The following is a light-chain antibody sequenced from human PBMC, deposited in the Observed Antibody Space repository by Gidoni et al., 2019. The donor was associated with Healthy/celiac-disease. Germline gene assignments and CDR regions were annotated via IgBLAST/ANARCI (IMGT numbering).Light chain of an antibody. Sequence: SYELTQPPSVSVSPGQTARITCSGDALPKQYAYWYQQKPGQAPVLVIYKDSERPSGIPERFSGSSSGTTVTLTISGVQAEDEADYHCQSADSSGILFGGGTKLTVL. V-gene: IGLV3-25*02. CDR3: QSADSSGIL. CDR1: ALPKQY. J-gene: IGLJ2*01. CDR2: KDS.